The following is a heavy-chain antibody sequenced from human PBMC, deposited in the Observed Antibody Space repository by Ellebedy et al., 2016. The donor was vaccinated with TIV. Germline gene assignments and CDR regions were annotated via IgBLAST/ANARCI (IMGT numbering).Heavy chain of an antibody. J-gene: IGHJ4*02. Sequence: ASVKVSCKASGYTFTSYDINWVRQATGQGLEWMGWMNPNSGNTGYAQKFQGRVTMTRNTSISTAYMELNSLRSEDTAVYYCARDQDSSGWYEAGYWGQGTLVTVSS. CDR2: MNPNSGNT. CDR1: GYTFTSYD. V-gene: IGHV1-8*01. D-gene: IGHD6-19*01. CDR3: ARDQDSSGWYEAGY.